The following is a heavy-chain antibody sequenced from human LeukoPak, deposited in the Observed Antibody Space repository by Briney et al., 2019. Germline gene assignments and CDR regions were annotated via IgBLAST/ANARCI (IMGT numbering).Heavy chain of an antibody. CDR2: ISYDGSNK. Sequence: GGSLRPSCAASGFTFSSYGMHWVRQAPGKGLEWVAVISYDGSNKYYADSVKGRFTISRDNSKNTLYLQMNSLRAEDTAVYYCAKGYYYGMDVWGQGTTVTVSS. CDR1: GFTFSSYG. CDR3: AKGYYYGMDV. V-gene: IGHV3-30*18. J-gene: IGHJ6*02.